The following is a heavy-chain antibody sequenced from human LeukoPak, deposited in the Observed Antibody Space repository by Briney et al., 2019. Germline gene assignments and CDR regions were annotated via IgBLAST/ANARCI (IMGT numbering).Heavy chain of an antibody. CDR3: ARAPLYSGGSGWSIYYFYAMDV. CDR2: IDNSGST. D-gene: IGHD6-19*01. Sequence: SETLSLTCTVSGGSISSSYWSWVRQPPGKGLEWIGYIDNSGSTNYNPSLKSRVTISLDTPKSQFSLKLSSVTAADTAVYYCARAPLYSGGSGWSIYYFYAMDVWGQGTTVTVYS. J-gene: IGHJ6*02. V-gene: IGHV4-59*01. CDR1: GGSISSSY.